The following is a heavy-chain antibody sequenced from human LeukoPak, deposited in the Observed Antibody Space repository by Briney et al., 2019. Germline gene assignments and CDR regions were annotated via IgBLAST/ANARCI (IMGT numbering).Heavy chain of an antibody. D-gene: IGHD3-10*01. Sequence: GGSLRLSCAASGFTFSSYGMHWVRQAPGKGLEWVAVISYDGSNKYYADSVKGRFTISRDNSKNTLYLQMNSLRAEDTAVYYCAKDKNEYYYGSGSPYYYYGMDVWGQGTTVTVSS. J-gene: IGHJ6*02. CDR3: AKDKNEYYYGSGSPYYYYGMDV. V-gene: IGHV3-30*18. CDR1: GFTFSSYG. CDR2: ISYDGSNK.